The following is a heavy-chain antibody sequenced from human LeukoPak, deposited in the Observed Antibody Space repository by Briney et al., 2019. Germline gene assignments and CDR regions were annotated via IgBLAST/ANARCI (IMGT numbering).Heavy chain of an antibody. CDR3: ARSRGGFLEWPLDY. J-gene: IGHJ4*02. Sequence: GGSLRLSCAASGFTFSSYAMHWVRQAPGKGLEWVAVISYDGSNKYYADSVKGRFTISRDNSKNTLYLQMNSLRAEDTAVYYCARSRGGFLEWPLDYWGQGTLVTVSS. CDR2: ISYDGSNK. V-gene: IGHV3-30-3*01. D-gene: IGHD3-3*01. CDR1: GFTFSSYA.